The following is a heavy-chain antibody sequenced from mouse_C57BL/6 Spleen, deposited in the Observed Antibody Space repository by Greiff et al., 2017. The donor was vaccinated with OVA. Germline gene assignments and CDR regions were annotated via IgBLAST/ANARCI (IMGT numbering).Heavy chain of an antibody. CDR1: GYSFTDYN. D-gene: IGHD2-4*01. CDR2: INPNNGGT. CDR3: ASSYYDYDWYFDV. V-gene: IGHV1-18*01. J-gene: IGHJ1*03. Sequence: VQLQQSGPELVKPGASVKISCKASGYSFTDYNMNWVKQSNGKSLEWIGVINPNNGGTSYNQKFKGKATLTVDKSSSTAYMELRSLTSEDSAVYYCASSYYDYDWYFDVWGTWTTVTVSS.